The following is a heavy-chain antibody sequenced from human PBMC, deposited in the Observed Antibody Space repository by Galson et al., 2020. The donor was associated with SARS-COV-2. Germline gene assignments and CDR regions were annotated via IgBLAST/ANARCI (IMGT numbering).Heavy chain of an antibody. CDR2: IKQDGSEK. CDR1: GFTFSSYW. V-gene: IGHV3-7*03. Sequence: GGSLRLSCAASGFTFSSYWMSWVRQAPGKGLEWVANIKQDGSEKYYVDSVKGRFTISRDNAKNSLYLQMNSLRAEDTAVYYCARDNDYVWGPREGYDYWGQGTLVTGSS. CDR3: ARDNDYVWGPREGYDY. D-gene: IGHD3-16*01. J-gene: IGHJ4*02.